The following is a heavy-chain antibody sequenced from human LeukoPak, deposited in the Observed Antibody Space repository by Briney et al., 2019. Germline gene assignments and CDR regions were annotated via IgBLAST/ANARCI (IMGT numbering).Heavy chain of an antibody. CDR2: IYYSGST. V-gene: IGHV4-59*08. J-gene: IGHJ4*02. Sequence: SETLSLTCTVSGGSISSYYWSWIRQPPGKGLEWIGYIYYSGSTNYNPSLKSRVTISVDTSKNQFSLKLSSVTAADTAVYYCARHAYCSGGSCSEGFDYWGQGTLVTVSS. D-gene: IGHD2-15*01. CDR3: ARHAYCSGGSCSEGFDY. CDR1: GGSISSYY.